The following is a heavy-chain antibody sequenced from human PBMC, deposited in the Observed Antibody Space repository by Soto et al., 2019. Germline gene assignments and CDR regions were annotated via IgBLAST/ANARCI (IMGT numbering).Heavy chain of an antibody. J-gene: IGHJ5*02. Sequence: PSETLSLTCTVSGGSINNYYCNWVRQPPGKGLEWIGSIHYSGTTHYNPSLESRVTISADRAKNQFSLKLNSVTAADTAVYYCARDPSPWGQGPLVTVS. CDR2: IHYSGTT. CDR1: GGSINNYY. CDR3: ARDPSP. V-gene: IGHV4-59*01.